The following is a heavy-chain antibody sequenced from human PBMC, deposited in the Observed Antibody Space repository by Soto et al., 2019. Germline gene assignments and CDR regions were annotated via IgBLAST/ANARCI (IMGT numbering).Heavy chain of an antibody. Sequence: QVQLVESGGGVVQPGRSLRLSCAASGFTFSSYGMHWVRQAPGKGLEWVAVISYDGSNKYYADSVKGRFTISRDNSKNTLYVKMNSLRAEDTAVYYCAKDLGAGRGVVVTAPAYWGQGTLVTVSS. V-gene: IGHV3-30*18. D-gene: IGHD2-21*02. CDR1: GFTFSSYG. CDR3: AKDLGAGRGVVVTAPAY. J-gene: IGHJ4*02. CDR2: ISYDGSNK.